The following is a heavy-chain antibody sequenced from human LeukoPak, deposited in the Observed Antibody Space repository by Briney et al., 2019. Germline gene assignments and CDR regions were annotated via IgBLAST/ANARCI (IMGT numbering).Heavy chain of an antibody. D-gene: IGHD6-13*01. J-gene: IGHJ4*02. CDR3: AKRQGIAAAGTGKYFDY. V-gene: IGHV3-23*01. Sequence: GGSLRLSCAASGFTFSSYAMSWVRQAPGKGLEWVSAISGSGGSTYYADSVKGRFTISRDSSKNTLYLQMNSLRAEDTAVYYCAKRQGIAAAGTGKYFDYWGQGTLVTVSS. CDR2: ISGSGGST. CDR1: GFTFSSYA.